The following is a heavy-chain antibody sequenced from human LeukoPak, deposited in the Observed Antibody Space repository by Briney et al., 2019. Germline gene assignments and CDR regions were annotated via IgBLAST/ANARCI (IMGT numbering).Heavy chain of an antibody. CDR1: GFTFSSYA. CDR2: ISGSGDGP. Sequence: GGSLRLSCAASGFTFSSYAMSWVRQAPGKGLEWVSAISGSGDGPYYADSVKGRFSISRDNSKNTLYLQMNNLRAEDTAVFYCAKGITSPSTGRDFDYWGQGTLVTVSS. V-gene: IGHV3-23*01. J-gene: IGHJ4*02. D-gene: IGHD2-2*01. CDR3: AKGITSPSTGRDFDY.